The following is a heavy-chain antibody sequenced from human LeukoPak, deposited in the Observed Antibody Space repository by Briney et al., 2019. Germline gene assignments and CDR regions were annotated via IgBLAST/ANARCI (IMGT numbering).Heavy chain of an antibody. D-gene: IGHD6-13*01. Sequence: PGGSLRLSCAASGFTFDDYTMHWVRQAPGKGLEWVSLISWDGGSTYYADSVKGRFTISRDNSKNSLYLQMNSLRTEDTALYYCAKGISSWYYYYYSMDVWGQGTTVTVSS. CDR2: ISWDGGST. V-gene: IGHV3-43*01. CDR1: GFTFDDYT. J-gene: IGHJ6*02. CDR3: AKGISSWYYYYYSMDV.